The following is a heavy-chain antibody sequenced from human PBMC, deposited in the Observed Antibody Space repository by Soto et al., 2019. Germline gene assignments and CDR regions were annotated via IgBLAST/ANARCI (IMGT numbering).Heavy chain of an antibody. CDR2: IIPLLGIA. CDR3: PRGRNYFAY. CDR1: GGTFSSYT. V-gene: IGHV1-69*02. Sequence: QVQLVQSGAEVKKPGSSVKVSCKASGGTFSSYTISWVRQAPGQGREWMGRIIPLLGIANYAQKFQGRVTIPADKSSSTAYMELSSLRSEDTAVYYCPRGRNYFAYWGQGTLVTVSS. J-gene: IGHJ4*02.